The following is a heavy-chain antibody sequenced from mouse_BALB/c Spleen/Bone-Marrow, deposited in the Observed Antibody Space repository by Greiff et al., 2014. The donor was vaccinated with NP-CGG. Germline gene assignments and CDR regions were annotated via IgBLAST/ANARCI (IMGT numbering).Heavy chain of an antibody. J-gene: IGHJ4*01. CDR1: GYIFVPYW. V-gene: IGHV1-7*01. CDR3: VVWPYYAFDY. Sequence: VQLQQSGAELANPGASVKMSCQTFGYIFVPYWMHWVKPRPGQGLEWIGYINPSTGYTEYNQKFKDKSTLTADKSANTDFMQLSSVTSADSAVDYGVVWPYYAFDYWGQGTSVTVSS. CDR2: INPSTGYT. D-gene: IGHD2-12*01.